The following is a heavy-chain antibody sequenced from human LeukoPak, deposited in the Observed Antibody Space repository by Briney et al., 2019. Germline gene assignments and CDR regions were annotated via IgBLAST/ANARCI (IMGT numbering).Heavy chain of an antibody. V-gene: IGHV4-4*07. J-gene: IGHJ4*02. Sequence: TETLSLTCTVSGDSITSYYWSWVRQPAGKGLEWIGRIYTSGSTSYDPSLKSRVTMSVDTSNNQFAVKLSAVTAAGTAVYYCARATVTGFHFDYWGQGTLVTVSS. CDR2: IYTSGST. D-gene: IGHD4-17*01. CDR1: GDSITSYY. CDR3: ARATVTGFHFDY.